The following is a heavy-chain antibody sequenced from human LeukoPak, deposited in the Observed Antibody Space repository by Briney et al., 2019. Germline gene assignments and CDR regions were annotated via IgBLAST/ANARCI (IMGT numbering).Heavy chain of an antibody. CDR2: VSSDSYST. Sequence: GGSLRLSCAASGFSFTAYGTTWDRQAPGKGLEWILAVSSDSYSTVYADSVKGRFTISRDNTKNTLYLQMNRLRAEDAAVYYCAGRGIAHSWGQGTLVTVSS. V-gene: IGHV3-23*01. D-gene: IGHD6-13*01. CDR1: GFSFTAYG. CDR3: AGRGIAHS. J-gene: IGHJ1*01.